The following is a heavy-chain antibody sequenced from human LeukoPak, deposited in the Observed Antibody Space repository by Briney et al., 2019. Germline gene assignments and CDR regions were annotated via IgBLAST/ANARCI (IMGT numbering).Heavy chain of an antibody. CDR1: GYSFTSYW. V-gene: IGHV5-51*01. CDR3: ARPGYCGGAPCPFDI. CDR2: IYHGDSDT. Sequence: GESLKISCKGSGYSFTSYWIGWVRQMPGKGLEWMGIIYHGDSDTRYSPSFQGQVTISADKSISTAYLQWSSLKASDTAMYYCARPGYCGGAPCPFDIWGQGKMVSVSS. J-gene: IGHJ3*02. D-gene: IGHD2-21*01.